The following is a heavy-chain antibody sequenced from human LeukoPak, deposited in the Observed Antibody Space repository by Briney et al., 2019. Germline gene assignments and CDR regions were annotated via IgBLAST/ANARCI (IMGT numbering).Heavy chain of an antibody. Sequence: PSETLSLTCVVSGGSVSSYYWSWIRQSAGKGLEWIGRIYTSGSTNYNPSLKSRVTISVDTSKNQFSLKLSSVTAADTAVYYCARDYYDSSGYYYHAFDIWGQGTMVTVSS. CDR2: IYTSGST. CDR1: GGSVSSYY. J-gene: IGHJ3*02. D-gene: IGHD3-22*01. V-gene: IGHV4-4*07. CDR3: ARDYYDSSGYYYHAFDI.